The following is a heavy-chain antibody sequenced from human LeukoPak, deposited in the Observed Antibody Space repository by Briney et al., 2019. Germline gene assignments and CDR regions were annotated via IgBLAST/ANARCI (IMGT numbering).Heavy chain of an antibody. V-gene: IGHV3-53*01. J-gene: IGHJ4*02. D-gene: IGHD6-6*01. CDR1: GFTVSSNY. Sequence: PGGSLRLSCAASGFTVSSNYMSWVRQAPGKGLEWVSVIYSGGSTYYADSVKGRFTISRDNSKNTLYLQMNSLRAEDTAVYYCARAGSSAVFDYWGRGTLVTVSS. CDR2: IYSGGST. CDR3: ARAGSSAVFDY.